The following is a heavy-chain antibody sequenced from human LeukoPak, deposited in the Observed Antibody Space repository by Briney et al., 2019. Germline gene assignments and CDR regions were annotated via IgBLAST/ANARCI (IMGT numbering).Heavy chain of an antibody. CDR3: ARGRRYGDYGVLNR. CDR1: GGSISSSSYY. Sequence: SETLSLTCTVSGGSISSSSYYWSWIRQPPGKGLEWIGEINHSGSTNYNPSLKSRVTISVDTSKNQFSLKLSSVTAADTAVYYCARGRRYGDYGVLNRWGQGTLVTVSS. CDR2: INHSGST. V-gene: IGHV4-39*07. J-gene: IGHJ4*02. D-gene: IGHD4-17*01.